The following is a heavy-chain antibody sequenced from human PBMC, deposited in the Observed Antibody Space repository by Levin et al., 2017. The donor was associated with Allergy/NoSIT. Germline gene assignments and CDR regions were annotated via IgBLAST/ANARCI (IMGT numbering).Heavy chain of an antibody. Sequence: SCAASGFTVSSNYMSWVRQAPGKGLEWVSVIYSGGSTYYADSVKGRFTISRDNSKNTLYLQMNSLRAEDTAVYYCAREGSGGYYFDYWGQGTLVTVSS. CDR2: IYSGGST. J-gene: IGHJ4*02. V-gene: IGHV3-53*01. CDR1: GFTVSSNY. D-gene: IGHD1-26*01. CDR3: AREGSGGYYFDY.